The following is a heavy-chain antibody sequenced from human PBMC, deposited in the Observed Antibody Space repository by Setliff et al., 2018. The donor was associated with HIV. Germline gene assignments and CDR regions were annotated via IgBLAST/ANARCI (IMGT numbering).Heavy chain of an antibody. CDR2: IIPIFGTA. Sequence: SVKVSCKASGGTFSSYAISWVRQAPGQGLEWMGGIIPIFGTANYAQQFQGTVTITADKSTSTAYMELTSLRFEDTAVYYCAACGASAYYYYYMDVWGKGTTVTVSS. CDR3: AACGASAYYYYYMDV. D-gene: IGHD4-17*01. J-gene: IGHJ6*03. V-gene: IGHV1-69*06. CDR1: GGTFSSYA.